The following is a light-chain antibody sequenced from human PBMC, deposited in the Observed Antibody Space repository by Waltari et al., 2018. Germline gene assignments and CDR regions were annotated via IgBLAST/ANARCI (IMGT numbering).Light chain of an antibody. J-gene: IGLJ2*01. CDR3: SSYTSSSTLV. V-gene: IGLV2-14*01. Sequence: QSALTPPASVSGSPGQSITIPCTGTSSDVGGYTTVSWYQQHPGKAPKLMIYEVSNRPSGVSNRFSGSKSGNTASLTISGLQAEDEADYYCSSYTSSSTLVFGGGTKLTVL. CDR1: SSDVGGYTT. CDR2: EVS.